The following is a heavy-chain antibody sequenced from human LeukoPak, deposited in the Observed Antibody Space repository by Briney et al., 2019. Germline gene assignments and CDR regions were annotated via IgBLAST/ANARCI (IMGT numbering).Heavy chain of an antibody. CDR1: GFTFSSYG. CDR3: AKALRGAMTTGGIDY. D-gene: IGHD4-11*01. J-gene: IGHJ4*02. Sequence: GSLRLSCAASGFTFSSYGMHWVRQAPGKGLEWVAVISYDGSNKYYADSVKGRFTISRDNSKNTLYLQMNSLRAEDTAVYYCAKALRGAMTTGGIDYWGQGTLVTVSS. CDR2: ISYDGSNK. V-gene: IGHV3-30*18.